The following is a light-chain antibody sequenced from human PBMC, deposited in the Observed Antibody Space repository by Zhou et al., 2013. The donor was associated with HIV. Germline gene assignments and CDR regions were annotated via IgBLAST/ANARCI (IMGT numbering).Light chain of an antibody. CDR2: DVS. J-gene: IGKJ5*01. Sequence: EIVLTQSPSTLSLSPGESAALSCRASQNVAYDFAWYQQKPGQAPRLLIYDVSNRATGIPDRFRGSGSGTEFTLTISSLQPEDVATYYCQKYNSALTFGQGTRLEIK. CDR1: QNVAYD. V-gene: IGKV3-11*01. CDR3: QKYNSALT.